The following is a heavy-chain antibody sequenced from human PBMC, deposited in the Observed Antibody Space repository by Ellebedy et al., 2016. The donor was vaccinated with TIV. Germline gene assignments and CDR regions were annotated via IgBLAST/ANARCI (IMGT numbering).Heavy chain of an antibody. CDR2: ISYDGSNK. V-gene: IGHV3-30*03. Sequence: PGGSLRLSCAASGFTFSSYGMHWVRQAPGKGLEWVAVISYDGSNKYYADSVKGRFTVSRDNTKNTLYLQMSGLRADDSAVYYCATDEGGSYDSWGQGTRVSVSA. J-gene: IGHJ4*02. CDR3: ATDEGGSYDS. CDR1: GFTFSSYG. D-gene: IGHD1-26*01.